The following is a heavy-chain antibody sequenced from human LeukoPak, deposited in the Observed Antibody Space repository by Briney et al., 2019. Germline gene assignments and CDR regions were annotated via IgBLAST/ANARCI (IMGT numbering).Heavy chain of an antibody. D-gene: IGHD2-2*01. Sequence: SGGSLRLSCAASGFTFSSYAMSWVRQAPGKGLEWVSAISGSGGSTYYADSVKGRFTISRDNSKNTLYLQMNSLRAEDTAVYYCAKDPCSSTSCYPYNWFDPWGQGTLVTVSS. CDR2: ISGSGGST. J-gene: IGHJ5*02. CDR3: AKDPCSSTSCYPYNWFDP. CDR1: GFTFSSYA. V-gene: IGHV3-23*01.